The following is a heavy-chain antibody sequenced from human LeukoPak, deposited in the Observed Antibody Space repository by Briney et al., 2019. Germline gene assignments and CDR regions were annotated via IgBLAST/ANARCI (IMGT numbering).Heavy chain of an antibody. CDR1: GGSISSYY. V-gene: IGHV4-59*01. J-gene: IGHJ4*02. CDR3: ARAPGYSNYVDY. CDR2: IYYSGST. D-gene: IGHD4-11*01. Sequence: SETLSLTCTVSGGSISSYYWGWIRQPPGKGLEWIGYIYYSGSTNYNPSLKSRVTISVDTSKNQFSLKLSSVTAADTAVYYCARAPGYSNYVDYWGQGTLVTVSS.